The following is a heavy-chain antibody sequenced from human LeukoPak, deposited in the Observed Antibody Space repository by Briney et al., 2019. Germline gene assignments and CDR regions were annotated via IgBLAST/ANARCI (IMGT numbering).Heavy chain of an antibody. Sequence: GGSLRLSCAASGFTFSSYGMHWVRQAPGKGLEWVAVISYDGSNKCYADSVKGRFTISRDNSKNTLYLQMNSLRTEDTALYYCANTVGVTAFLAYWGQGTLVTVSS. J-gene: IGHJ4*02. V-gene: IGHV3-30*18. CDR1: GFTFSSYG. CDR3: ANTVGVTAFLAY. CDR2: ISYDGSNK. D-gene: IGHD2-21*02.